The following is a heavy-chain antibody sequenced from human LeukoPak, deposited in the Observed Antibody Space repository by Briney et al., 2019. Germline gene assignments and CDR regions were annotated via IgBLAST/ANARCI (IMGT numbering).Heavy chain of an antibody. V-gene: IGHV4-34*01. CDR3: ARGFATKDY. CDR1: GGSFSGYY. CDR2: INHSGST. D-gene: IGHD1-26*01. Sequence: SETLSLTCAVYGGSFSGYYWSWIRQPPGKGLEWIGEINHSGSTNYNPSLKSRVTISVDTSKSQFSLKLSSVTAADTAVYYCARGFATKDYWGQGTLVTVSS. J-gene: IGHJ4*02.